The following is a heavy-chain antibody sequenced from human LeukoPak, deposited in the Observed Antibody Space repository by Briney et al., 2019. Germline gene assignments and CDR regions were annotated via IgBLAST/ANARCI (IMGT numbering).Heavy chain of an antibody. D-gene: IGHD3-10*01. CDR3: ARDSGGYGSGSYSIDY. V-gene: IGHV4-30-2*01. Sequence: SETLSLTCAVSGGSISSGGYSWSWIRQPPGKGLEWIGYIYYSASTYSGSTYYNPSLRSRVTISVHSSKNQFSLKLSSVTAADTAVYYCARDSGGYGSGSYSIDYWGQGTLVTVSS. J-gene: IGHJ4*02. CDR2: IYYSASTYSGST. CDR1: GGSISSGGYS.